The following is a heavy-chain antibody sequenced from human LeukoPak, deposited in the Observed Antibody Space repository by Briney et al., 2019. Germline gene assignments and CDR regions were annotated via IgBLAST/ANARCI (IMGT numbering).Heavy chain of an antibody. D-gene: IGHD3-10*01. CDR3: TRHQTNFYGSGAPFDP. J-gene: IGHJ5*02. CDR1: GGSVTTTYY. Sequence: SETLSLTCSVTGGSVTTTYYWSWIRQPPGGGLEWIASLYHSGNSNYNPSLKSRVTMSVDTSKNQFSLQLTSMTAADTAIYYCTRHQTNFYGSGAPFDPWGQGTLVTVSS. CDR2: LYHSGNS. V-gene: IGHV4-39*01.